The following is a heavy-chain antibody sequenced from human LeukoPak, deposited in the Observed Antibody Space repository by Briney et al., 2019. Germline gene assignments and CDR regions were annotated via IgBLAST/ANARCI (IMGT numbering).Heavy chain of an antibody. V-gene: IGHV4-38-2*02. J-gene: IGHJ6*03. CDR3: ARGEYSYGYNQRGTIYYYYMDV. Sequence: PSETLSLTCSVSGYSISSGYYWGWIRQPPGKGLEWIGYIYYSGSTNYNPYLKSRVTISVDTSKNQFSLKLSSVTAADTAVYYCARGEYSYGYNQRGTIYYYYMDVWGKGTTVTVSS. D-gene: IGHD5-18*01. CDR1: GYSISSGYY. CDR2: IYYSGST.